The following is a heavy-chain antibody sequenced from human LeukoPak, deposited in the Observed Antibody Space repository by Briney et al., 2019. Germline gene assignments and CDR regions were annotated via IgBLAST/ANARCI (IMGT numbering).Heavy chain of an antibody. Sequence: ASVTVSFKASGYTFTVYYMHWVRQAPGQGLEWMGWINPNSGGTNYAQKFQGRVTMTGDTSISTAYMELSRLRSDDTAVYYCARDLTGGRVYDYWGQGTLVTVSS. CDR3: ARDLTGGRVYDY. J-gene: IGHJ4*02. D-gene: IGHD7-27*01. CDR2: INPNSGGT. V-gene: IGHV1-2*02. CDR1: GYTFTVYY.